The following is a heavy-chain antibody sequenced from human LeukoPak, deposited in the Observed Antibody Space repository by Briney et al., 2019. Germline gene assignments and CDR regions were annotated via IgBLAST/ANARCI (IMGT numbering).Heavy chain of an antibody. CDR2: INHSGST. V-gene: IGHV4-34*01. D-gene: IGHD3-22*01. CDR1: GGSFSGYY. Sequence: SETLSLTCAVYGGSFSGYYWSWIRQPPGKGLEWIGEINHSGSTNYNPSLKSRVTISVDTSKNQFSLKLSSVTAADTAVYYCARVRLRRITMIVVVPDAFDIWGQGTMVTVSS. CDR3: ARVRLRRITMIVVVPDAFDI. J-gene: IGHJ3*02.